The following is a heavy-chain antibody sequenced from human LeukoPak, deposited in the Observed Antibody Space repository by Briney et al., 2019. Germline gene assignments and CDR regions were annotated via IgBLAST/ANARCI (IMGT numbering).Heavy chain of an antibody. Sequence: SETLSLTRTVSGGSISSSSYYWGWIRQPPGKGLEWIGSIYYSGSTNYNPSLKSRVTISVDTSKNQFSLKLSSVTAADTAVYYCARGISGWYYFDYWGQGTLVTVSS. CDR3: ARGISGWYYFDY. V-gene: IGHV4-39*07. CDR2: IYYSGST. D-gene: IGHD6-19*01. J-gene: IGHJ4*02. CDR1: GGSISSSSYY.